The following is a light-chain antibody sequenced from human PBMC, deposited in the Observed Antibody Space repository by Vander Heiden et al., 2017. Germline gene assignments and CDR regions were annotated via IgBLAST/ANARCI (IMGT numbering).Light chain of an antibody. CDR2: GNS. Sequence: QSVLPPPPSVSGAPGQRVTISCTGSSSNIGAGYDVHWYQQLPGTAPKLLSFGNSNRPSGVPDRFSGSKSGTSASLVSTGLQAEDEADDYCQSYDSSLRGGFGGGTKLTV. CDR1: SSNIGAGYD. J-gene: IGLJ3*02. CDR3: QSYDSSLRGG. V-gene: IGLV1-40*01.